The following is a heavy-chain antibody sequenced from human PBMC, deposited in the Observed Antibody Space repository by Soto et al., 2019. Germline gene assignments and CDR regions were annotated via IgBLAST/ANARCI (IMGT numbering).Heavy chain of an antibody. J-gene: IGHJ4*02. V-gene: IGHV3-23*01. CDR1: GFTFSSYS. D-gene: IGHD3-10*01. CDR2: FRTGGDDGTT. Sequence: GGSLRLSCAASGFTFSSYSMSWVRQAPGKGLEWVSGFRTGGDDGTTYYADSVKGRFTISRDNSKNTLFLQMDSLRAEDTAIYYCAKKVNSGPGSQYFDYWGQGTLVTVSS. CDR3: AKKVNSGPGSQYFDY.